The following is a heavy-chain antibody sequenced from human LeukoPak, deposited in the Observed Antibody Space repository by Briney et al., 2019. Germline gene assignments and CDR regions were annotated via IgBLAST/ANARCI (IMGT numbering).Heavy chain of an antibody. Sequence: SETLSLTCTVSGGSISSYYWSWIRQPAGKGLEWIGRIYTSGSTNYNPSLKSRVTISVDTSKNQFSLKLSSVTAADTAVYYCARVTMIGVWGAFDIWGQGTMVTVSS. CDR2: IYTSGST. D-gene: IGHD3-22*01. CDR1: GGSISSYY. CDR3: ARVTMIGVWGAFDI. J-gene: IGHJ3*02. V-gene: IGHV4-4*07.